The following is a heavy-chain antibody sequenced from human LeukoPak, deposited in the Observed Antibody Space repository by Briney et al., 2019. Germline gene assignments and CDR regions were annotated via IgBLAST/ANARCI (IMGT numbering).Heavy chain of an antibody. CDR1: GGSISSGGYY. J-gene: IGHJ4*02. Sequence: PSETLSLTCTVSGGSISSGGYYWSWIRQHPGKGLEWIGYIYYGGSTYYNPSLKSRVTISVDTSKNQFSLKLGSVTAADTAVYYCVMGSGQWFDYWGQGTLVTVSS. D-gene: IGHD3-10*01. CDR3: VMGSGQWFDY. CDR2: IYYGGST. V-gene: IGHV4-31*03.